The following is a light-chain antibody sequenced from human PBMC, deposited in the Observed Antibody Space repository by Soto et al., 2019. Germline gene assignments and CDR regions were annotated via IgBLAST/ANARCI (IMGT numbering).Light chain of an antibody. CDR3: SSYAGRETGV. J-gene: IGLJ1*01. CDR2: EVI. Sequence: QSVLTQPPSASGSPGQSVTISCTGTSNDIGAYNYVSWYQQHPGKAPKLLIYEVIRRPSGVPDRFSGSRSGNTASLIVSGLQPEDEADYYCSSYAGRETGVFGTGTKLTVL. CDR1: SNDIGAYNY. V-gene: IGLV2-8*01.